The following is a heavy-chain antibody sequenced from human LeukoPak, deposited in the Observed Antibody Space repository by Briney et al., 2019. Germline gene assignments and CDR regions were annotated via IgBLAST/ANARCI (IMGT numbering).Heavy chain of an antibody. V-gene: IGHV4-39*07. J-gene: IGHJ3*02. CDR1: GVSISSITDY. CDR3: ARDRFVGYCSSTSCQNAFDI. CDR2: IYHSGST. D-gene: IGHD2-2*01. Sequence: SETLSLTCTVSGVSISSITDYWGWIRQPPGKGLEWIGEIYHSGSTNYNPSLKSRVTISVDKSKNQFSLKLSSVTAADTAVYYCARDRFVGYCSSTSCQNAFDIWGQGTMVTVSS.